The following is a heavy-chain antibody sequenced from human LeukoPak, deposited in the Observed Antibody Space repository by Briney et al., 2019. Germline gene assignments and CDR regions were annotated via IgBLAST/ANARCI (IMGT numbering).Heavy chain of an antibody. CDR3: ARVRDGYNYLPDY. CDR2: INPNNGGT. CDR1: GYTFTGYY. Sequence: ASVKVSCKASGYTFTGYYMHWVRQAPGQGLEWMGWINPNNGGTNYAQKFQGRVTMTRDTSISTAYMELSRLRSDDTAVYYCARVRDGYNYLPDYWGQGTLVTVSS. J-gene: IGHJ4*02. D-gene: IGHD5-24*01. V-gene: IGHV1-2*02.